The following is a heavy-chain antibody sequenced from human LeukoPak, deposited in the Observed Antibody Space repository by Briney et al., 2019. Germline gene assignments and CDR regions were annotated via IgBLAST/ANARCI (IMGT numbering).Heavy chain of an antibody. CDR2: FDPEDGET. Sequence: GASVKVSCKVSGYTLTELSMHWVRQAPGKGLEWMGGFDPEDGETIYAQKFQGGVTMTEDTSTDTAYMELSSLRSEDTAVYYCATGYCSGGSCYATYYYGMDVWGQGTTVTVSS. J-gene: IGHJ6*02. V-gene: IGHV1-24*01. CDR1: GYTLTELS. D-gene: IGHD2-15*01. CDR3: ATGYCSGGSCYATYYYGMDV.